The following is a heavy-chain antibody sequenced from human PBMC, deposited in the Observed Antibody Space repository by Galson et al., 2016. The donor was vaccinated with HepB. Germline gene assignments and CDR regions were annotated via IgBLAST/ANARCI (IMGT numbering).Heavy chain of an antibody. CDR3: ARVSDYGDNSVGYFDY. CDR1: GFTVRSNY. D-gene: IGHD4-23*01. Sequence: SLRLSCAASGFTVRSNYMSWVRQAPGKGLEWVSVFYSGGSTYYADSVKGRFTISRDNSKNTLYLQMNSLRAEDTAVYYCARVSDYGDNSVGYFDYWSQGTLVTVSS. V-gene: IGHV3-53*01. J-gene: IGHJ4*02. CDR2: FYSGGST.